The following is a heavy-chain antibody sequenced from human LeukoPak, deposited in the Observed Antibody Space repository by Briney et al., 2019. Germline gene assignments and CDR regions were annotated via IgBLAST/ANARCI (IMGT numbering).Heavy chain of an antibody. CDR1: GGSISSYY. J-gene: IGHJ4*02. CDR3: ARESILTGHPNFDY. D-gene: IGHD3-9*01. CDR2: IYYSGST. Sequence: PSETLSLTCTISGGSISSYYWSWIRQPPGKGLEWIGYIYYSGSTNYNPSLKSRVTISVDTSKNQFSLKLSSVTAADTAVYYCARESILTGHPNFDYWGQGTLVTVSS. V-gene: IGHV4-59*01.